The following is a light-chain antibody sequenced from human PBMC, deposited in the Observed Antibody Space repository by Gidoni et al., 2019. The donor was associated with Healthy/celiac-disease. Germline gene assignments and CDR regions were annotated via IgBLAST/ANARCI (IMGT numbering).Light chain of an antibody. Sequence: IVLTQSPATLSLSPGERATLSCRASQSVSSYLAWYQQKPGQAPRRLIYDASNRATGTPARFSGSGAGTDFTLTISSREPEDFAVDYCQQRSNWPWTFGQGTKVEIK. CDR2: DAS. V-gene: IGKV3-11*01. J-gene: IGKJ1*01. CDR3: QQRSNWPWT. CDR1: QSVSSY.